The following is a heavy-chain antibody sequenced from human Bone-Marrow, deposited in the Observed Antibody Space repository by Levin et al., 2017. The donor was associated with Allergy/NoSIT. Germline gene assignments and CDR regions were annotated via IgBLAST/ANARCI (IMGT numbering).Heavy chain of an antibody. CDR3: AGDQSANAFEY. Sequence: SETLSLTCAVSGYSISSGYYWGWIRQPPGKGLEWIGSVHHSGSIYYNPSLKSRVTVSVDTSKNRFSLNLSSVTAADSAVYYCAGDQSANAFEYWGQGTLVSVSS. V-gene: IGHV4-38-2*02. D-gene: IGHD2-8*01. CDR2: VHHSGSI. CDR1: GYSISSGYY. J-gene: IGHJ4*02.